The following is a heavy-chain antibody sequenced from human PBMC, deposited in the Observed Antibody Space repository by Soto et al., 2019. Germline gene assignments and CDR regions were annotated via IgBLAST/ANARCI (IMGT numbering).Heavy chain of an antibody. J-gene: IGHJ4*02. CDR3: AREGSIFGVVSPFFDY. V-gene: IGHV3-66*01. Sequence: GGSLRLSCAASGFTVSSSYLRCVRQAPGKGLEWVSVIYSAGNTYYADSVKGRFTISRDNSKNTLYLQMNSLRAEDTAVYYCAREGSIFGVVSPFFDYWGQGA. CDR2: IYSAGNT. CDR1: GFTVSSSY. D-gene: IGHD3-3*01.